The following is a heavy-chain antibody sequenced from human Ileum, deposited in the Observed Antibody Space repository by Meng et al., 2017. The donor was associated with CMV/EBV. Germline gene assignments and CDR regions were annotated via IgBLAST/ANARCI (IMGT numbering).Heavy chain of an antibody. Sequence: GESLKISCAASGFTFSSYWMSWVRQAPGKGLEWVANIKQNGSEKYYVDSVKGRFTISRDNAKNSLYLQMNSLRAEDTAVYYCARVDCSGGSCYSGWYFDLWGRGTRV. D-gene: IGHD2-15*01. CDR3: ARVDCSGGSCYSGWYFDL. J-gene: IGHJ2*01. CDR2: IKQNGSEK. V-gene: IGHV3-7*04. CDR1: GFTFSSYW.